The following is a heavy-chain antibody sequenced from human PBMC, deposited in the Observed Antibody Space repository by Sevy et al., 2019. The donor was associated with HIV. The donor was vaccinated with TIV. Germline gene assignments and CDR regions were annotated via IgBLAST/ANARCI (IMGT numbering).Heavy chain of an antibody. J-gene: IGHJ4*02. CDR3: ARHTAPNCSSTSCYRPSVTFFDY. Sequence: GESLKISCKGSGYSFTSYWIGWVRQMPGKGLEWMGIIYPGDSDIRYSPSFQGKVTISAAKSISTAYLQRSSLKASDTAMYSCARHTAPNCSSTSCYRPSVTFFDYWGQGSLVTISS. CDR1: GYSFTSYW. D-gene: IGHD2-2*01. CDR2: IYPGDSDI. V-gene: IGHV5-51*01.